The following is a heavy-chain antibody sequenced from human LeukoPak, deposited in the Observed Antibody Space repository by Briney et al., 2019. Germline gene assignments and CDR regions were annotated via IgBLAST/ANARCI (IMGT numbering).Heavy chain of an antibody. Sequence: GGSLRLSCAASGFTFSSYAMSWVRQAPGKGLEWVSAISGSGGSTYYADSVKGRFTISRDNSKNTLYLQMNSLRADDTAVYYCAKGGLNWYYYYYWGQGTLVTVSS. CDR2: ISGSGGST. V-gene: IGHV3-23*01. J-gene: IGHJ4*02. CDR1: GFTFSSYA. CDR3: AKGGLNWYYYYY. D-gene: IGHD1-1*01.